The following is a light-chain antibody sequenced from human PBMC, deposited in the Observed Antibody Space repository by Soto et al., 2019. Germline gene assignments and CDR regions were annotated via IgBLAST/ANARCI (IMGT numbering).Light chain of an antibody. CDR1: SSDLGSYNH. CDR2: EVT. J-gene: IGLJ1*01. Sequence: QSVLTQPASVSGSPGQSITISCSGTSSDLGSYNHVAWYQQFPGKTPKLIIYEVTYRPSGVSHRFSASKSGNTASLTISGLQAEDEADYYCISYTGSSTSYVFGTGTKVTVL. V-gene: IGLV2-14*01. CDR3: ISYTGSSTSYV.